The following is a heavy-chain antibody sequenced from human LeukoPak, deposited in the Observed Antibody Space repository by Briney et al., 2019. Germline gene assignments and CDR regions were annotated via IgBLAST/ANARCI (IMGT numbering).Heavy chain of an antibody. CDR3: AKPPRGSGEDY. D-gene: IGHD3-10*01. Sequence: GGSLRLSCAASGFTFSRYGIHWVRQAPGKGLEWVSAINGGNSDTNYAESVKGRFTIPRDNSKNTLYLQMNSLRAEDTAVYYCAKPPRGSGEDYWGQGTLVTVSS. J-gene: IGHJ4*02. CDR2: INGGNSDT. CDR1: GFTFSRYG. V-gene: IGHV3-23*01.